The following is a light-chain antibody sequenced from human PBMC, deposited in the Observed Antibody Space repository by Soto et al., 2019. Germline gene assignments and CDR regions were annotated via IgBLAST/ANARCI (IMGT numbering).Light chain of an antibody. Sequence: EIVMTQSPVTLSLSPGERATLSCRASQSVSSSYLAWYQQKPGQAPRLLIYGASTRATGIPARFSGSGSGTEFTLTISSLQSEDFAVYYCQQYNNWPPWTLGQGTKWIS. V-gene: IGKV3-15*01. CDR3: QQYNNWPPWT. J-gene: IGKJ1*01. CDR2: GAS. CDR1: QSVSSSY.